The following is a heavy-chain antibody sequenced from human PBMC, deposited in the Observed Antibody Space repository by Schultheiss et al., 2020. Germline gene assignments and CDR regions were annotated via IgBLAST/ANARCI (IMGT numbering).Heavy chain of an antibody. CDR2: ISSSSSYI. J-gene: IGHJ5*02. CDR1: GFTFSSYS. Sequence: GGSLRLSCAASGFTFSSYSMNWVRQAPGKGLEWVSSISSSSSYIYYADSVKGRFTISRDSAKNSLYLQMNSLRAEDTALYYCAKVVQVWFDPWGQGTLVTVSS. V-gene: IGHV3-21*04. D-gene: IGHD6-6*01. CDR3: AKVVQVWFDP.